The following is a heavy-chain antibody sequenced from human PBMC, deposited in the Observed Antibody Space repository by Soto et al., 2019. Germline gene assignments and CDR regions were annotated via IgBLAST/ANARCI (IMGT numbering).Heavy chain of an antibody. Sequence: QVQLVQSGAEVKKPGSSVKVSCKASGGTFSSYAVSWVRQAPGQGLEWMGGIIPIFGTANYAQKFQGRVTITADESTSTAYMVLSSLRSEDTAVYYCARAKSYSSSWYHAFDIWGQGTMVTVSS. V-gene: IGHV1-69*01. CDR3: ARAKSYSSSWYHAFDI. CDR1: GGTFSSYA. D-gene: IGHD6-13*01. CDR2: IIPIFGTA. J-gene: IGHJ3*02.